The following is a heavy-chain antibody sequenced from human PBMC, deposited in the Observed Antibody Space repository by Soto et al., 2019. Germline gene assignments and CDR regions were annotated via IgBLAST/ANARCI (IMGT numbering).Heavy chain of an antibody. V-gene: IGHV3-23*01. CDR1: GFTFSSYA. J-gene: IGHJ4*02. Sequence: EVQLLESGGGLVQPGGSLRLSCAASGFTFSSYAMSWVRQAPGKGLEWVSAISGRGGSTYYADSVKGRFTISRDNSKNTLYRQMNSLRAEDTAVYDCAKDRIGGMTTVGMCLDYWGQGTLVTVSS. CDR2: ISGRGGST. D-gene: IGHD4-17*01. CDR3: AKDRIGGMTTVGMCLDY.